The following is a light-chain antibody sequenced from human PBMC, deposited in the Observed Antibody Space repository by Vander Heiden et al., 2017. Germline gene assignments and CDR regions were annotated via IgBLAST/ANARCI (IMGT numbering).Light chain of an antibody. V-gene: IGLV2-14*01. CDR3: TSHTSSTTLV. J-gene: IGLJ1*01. Sequence: QSALTQPASVSGAPGQSITISFTGTSSDVGGDKYVAWYQQDTGKGPKLMIYEVNNRPAGVSNRFSGSKSGDTATLTISGLQAEDEADYYCTSHTSSTTLVFGTGTKVTVL. CDR2: EVN. CDR1: SSDVGGDKY.